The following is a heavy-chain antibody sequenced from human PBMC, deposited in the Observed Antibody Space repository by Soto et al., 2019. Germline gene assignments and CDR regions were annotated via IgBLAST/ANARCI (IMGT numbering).Heavy chain of an antibody. D-gene: IGHD2-2*01. J-gene: IGHJ4*02. V-gene: IGHV3-23*01. CDR2: INSNGDST. Sequence: EVQLLESGGGLVQPGGSLRLSCVASGFTFSRYVMSWVRQAPGKGLEWVSTINSNGDSTYYADSVKGRFTISRDNSKTSLHLQMNSLRAEDTAVYYCARVPDLDYCSRTSCLYYFDYWGQGALVTVSS. CDR1: GFTFSRYV. CDR3: ARVPDLDYCSRTSCLYYFDY.